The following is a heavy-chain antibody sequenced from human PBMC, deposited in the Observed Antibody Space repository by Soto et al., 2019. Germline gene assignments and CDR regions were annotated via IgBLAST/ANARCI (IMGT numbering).Heavy chain of an antibody. V-gene: IGHV3-30*18. J-gene: IGHJ6*02. CDR1: GFTFSSYG. CDR2: ISYDGSNK. D-gene: IGHD3-9*01. Sequence: QVQLVESGGGVVQPGRSLRLSCAASGFTFSSYGMHWVRQAPGKGLEWVAVISYDGSNKYYADSVKGRFTISRDNSKKMLYLQMNSLRAEDTAVYYCAKDLIRDYDILTGYTFRYYYGMYVWGQGTTVSVSS. CDR3: AKDLIRDYDILTGYTFRYYYGMYV.